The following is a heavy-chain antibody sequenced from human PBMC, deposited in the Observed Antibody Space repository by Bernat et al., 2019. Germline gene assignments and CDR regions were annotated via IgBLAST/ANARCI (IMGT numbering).Heavy chain of an antibody. CDR3: TTELDCSGGSCYYFDY. CDR2: IKSKTDGGTT. V-gene: IGHV3-15*01. Sequence: EVQLVESGGGLVKPGGSLRLSCAASGFTFSNAWMSWVRQAPGKGLEWVGRIKSKTDGGTTDYSAPVKGRFTISRDDSKNTLYLQMNSLKTEDTAVYYCTTELDCSGGSCYYFDYWGQGTLVTVSS. CDR1: GFTFSNAW. D-gene: IGHD2-15*01. J-gene: IGHJ4*02.